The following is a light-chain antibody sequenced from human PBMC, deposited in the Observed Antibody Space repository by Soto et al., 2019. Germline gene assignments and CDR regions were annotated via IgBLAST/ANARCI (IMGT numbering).Light chain of an antibody. V-gene: IGKV1-5*01. CDR1: HNIERW. J-gene: IGKJ1*01. Sequence: IQRTQSPSTLSASVGYRVPITGRASHNIERWMAWYQQKPGKAPSLLIFDDSTLHSGVPSRFSGSGSGADFTLTISRLQPDDFATYYCKQYNTYPTVGQGTQVDI. CDR2: DDS. CDR3: KQYNTYPT.